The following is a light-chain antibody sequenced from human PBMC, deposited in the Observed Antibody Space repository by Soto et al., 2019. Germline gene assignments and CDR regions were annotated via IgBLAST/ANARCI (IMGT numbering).Light chain of an antibody. J-gene: IGKJ3*01. CDR1: QSGSRSS. CDR2: GAS. V-gene: IGKV3-20*01. Sequence: EIVLTQSPGTLSLSPGERTPLSCRASQSGSRSSLAWYQQRPGQAPRLLIYGASSRATGSPDRFSGRGSGTDFTFTISRLEPEDFAVYYCKQYGSAPPITFGPGTKVDIK. CDR3: KQYGSAPPIT.